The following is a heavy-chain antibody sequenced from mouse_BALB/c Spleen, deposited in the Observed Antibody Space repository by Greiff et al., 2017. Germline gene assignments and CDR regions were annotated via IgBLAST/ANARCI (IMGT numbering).Heavy chain of an antibody. D-gene: IGHD1-1*01. Sequence: QVQLQQSGAELARPGASVKLSCKASGYTFTDYYINWVKQRTGQGLEWIGEIYPGSGNTYYNEKFKGKATLTADKSSSTAYMQLSSLTSEDSAVYFCTRTGYYGSSYWYFDVWGAGTTVTVSS. CDR2: IYPGSGNT. CDR3: TRTGYYGSSYWYFDV. CDR1: GYTFTDYY. V-gene: IGHV1-77*01. J-gene: IGHJ1*01.